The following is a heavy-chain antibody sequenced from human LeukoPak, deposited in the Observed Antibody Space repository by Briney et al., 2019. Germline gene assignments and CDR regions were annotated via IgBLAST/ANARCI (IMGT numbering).Heavy chain of an antibody. CDR2: ISGSGGGT. Sequence: GGSLRLSCAVSGITLSNYGMSWVRQAPGKGLEWVAGISGSGGGTNYADSVKGRFTISRDNAKNSLYLQMNSLRAEDTAVYYCARGVTSGYSYTLGSWGQGTLVTVSS. CDR1: GITLSNYG. D-gene: IGHD3-22*01. CDR3: ARGVTSGYSYTLGS. V-gene: IGHV3-23*01. J-gene: IGHJ5*02.